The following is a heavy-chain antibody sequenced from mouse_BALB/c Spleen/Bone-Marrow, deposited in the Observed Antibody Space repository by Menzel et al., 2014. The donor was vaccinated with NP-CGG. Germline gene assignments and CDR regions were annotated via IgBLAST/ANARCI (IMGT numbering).Heavy chain of an antibody. Sequence: VQLQQPGPELVKPGASMMISCKASGYSFTDYTMNWVKPSHGKNLEWIGLINPYNGGTTYNQKFKGKATLTVDMSSSTAYLELLSLTSEDSAVYYCARSDYGYGYFDVWGAGTTVTVSS. CDR1: GYSFTDYT. D-gene: IGHD1-1*01. J-gene: IGHJ1*01. V-gene: IGHV1-18*01. CDR2: INPYNGGT. CDR3: ARSDYGYGYFDV.